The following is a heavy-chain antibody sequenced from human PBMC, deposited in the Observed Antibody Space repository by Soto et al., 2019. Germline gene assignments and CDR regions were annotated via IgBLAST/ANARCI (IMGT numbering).Heavy chain of an antibody. CDR1: GFTFSGYA. D-gene: IGHD6-6*01. CDR2: ISGSDDST. Sequence: AGGSLRLSCAASGFTFSGYAMSWVRQAPGKGLEWVSVISGSDDSTYYADSVKGRFTISRDNSKNTLYLQMNSLRAEDTAVYYCAKRSSSYTFDYWGQGTLVTVSS. V-gene: IGHV3-23*01. CDR3: AKRSSSYTFDY. J-gene: IGHJ4*02.